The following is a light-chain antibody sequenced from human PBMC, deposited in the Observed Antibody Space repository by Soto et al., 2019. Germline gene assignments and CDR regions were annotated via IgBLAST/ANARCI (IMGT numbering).Light chain of an antibody. Sequence: QSVLTQPPSASGTPGQRVTISCSGSSSNIGNNYVYWYQQFPGTAPKLVIYTNNQRPSGVPDRFSGSKSGTSASLAISGLRSEDEADYYCAAWDDSLSGLVFGGGTKLTVL. CDR3: AAWDDSLSGLV. CDR1: SSNIGNNY. J-gene: IGLJ2*01. V-gene: IGLV1-47*01. CDR2: TNN.